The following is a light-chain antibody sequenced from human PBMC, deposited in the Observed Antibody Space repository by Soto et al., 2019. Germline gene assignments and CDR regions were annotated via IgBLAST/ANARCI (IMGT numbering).Light chain of an antibody. CDR3: SSYTSSSTLV. CDR2: EFS. Sequence: QSALTQPASVSGSPGQSITISCTGTSSDVGGYNYVSWYQQHPGTAPKLMIYEFSNRPSGVSNRFSGSKSGNTASLTISGLQAEDDADYYCSSYTSSSTLVFGTGTKLTVL. V-gene: IGLV2-14*01. J-gene: IGLJ1*01. CDR1: SSDVGGYNY.